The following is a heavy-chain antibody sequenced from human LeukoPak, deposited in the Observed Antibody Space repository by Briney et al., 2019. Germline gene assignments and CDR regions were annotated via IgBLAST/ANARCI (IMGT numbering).Heavy chain of an antibody. J-gene: IGHJ6*03. D-gene: IGHD3-3*01. CDR3: ARDYDFWSGYYKSPYYYYMDV. CDR1: GYTFTSYY. V-gene: IGHV1-46*01. Sequence: GASVKVSCKASGYTFTSYYMHWVRQAPGQGLEWMGIINPSGGSTSYAQKFQGRVTMTRDMSTSTVYMELSSLRSEDTAVYYCARDYDFWSGYYKSPYYYYMDVWGKGTTVTVSS. CDR2: INPSGGST.